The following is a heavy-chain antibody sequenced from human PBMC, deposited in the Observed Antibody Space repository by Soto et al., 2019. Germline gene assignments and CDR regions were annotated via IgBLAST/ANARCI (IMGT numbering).Heavy chain of an antibody. D-gene: IGHD2-2*01. CDR2: IIPIFGTA. CDR1: GGTFSSYA. CDR3: ARAGDIVVVPAAEGAYYYYGMDV. J-gene: IGHJ6*02. V-gene: IGHV1-69*13. Sequence: SVKVSCKASGGTFSSYAISWVRQAPVQGLEWMGGIIPIFGTANYAQKFQGRVTITADESTSTAYMELSSLRSEDTAVYYCARAGDIVVVPAAEGAYYYYGMDVWGQGTTVTVSS.